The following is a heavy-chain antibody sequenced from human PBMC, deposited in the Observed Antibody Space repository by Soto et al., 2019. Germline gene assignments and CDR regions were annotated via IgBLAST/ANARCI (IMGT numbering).Heavy chain of an antibody. CDR2: ISCCGGST. D-gene: IGHD6-19*01. V-gene: IGHV3-23*01. J-gene: IGHJ4*02. CDR3: AKADGEQWLVPHLDN. Sequence: EVQLLEPGGGVVQPGGSLRLSCVASGFNFKKFAMAWVRQAPGEGLEWVSGISCCGGSTSYADSVKGRFSIARDDSKNTLSLQMNSLRVEDTAQYYCAKADGEQWLVPHLDNWGQGTLVTVS. CDR1: GFNFKKFA.